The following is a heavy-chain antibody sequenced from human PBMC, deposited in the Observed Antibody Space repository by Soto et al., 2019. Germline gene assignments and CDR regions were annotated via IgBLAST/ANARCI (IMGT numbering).Heavy chain of an antibody. Sequence: EVQLLESGGGLMQPGGSLRLSCAASGFIFTNYAMSWVRQAPGKGLEWVSCITSSGTVTWYADSVKDRFTLSRDNSKNTVYLQMNSLQAEDTAVYYCAKTGQFDSWGQGTLVTVSS. CDR2: ITSSGTVT. V-gene: IGHV3-23*01. CDR3: AKTGQFDS. CDR1: GFIFTNYA. J-gene: IGHJ4*02.